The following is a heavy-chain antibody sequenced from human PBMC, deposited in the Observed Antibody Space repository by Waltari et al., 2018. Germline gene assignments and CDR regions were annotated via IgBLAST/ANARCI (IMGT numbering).Heavy chain of an antibody. D-gene: IGHD2-2*02. Sequence: QVQLVESGGGLVKPGGSLRLSCGASGLAFSDYYMTWIRQVPGKGLEWVTYMSGSGHIIYYRDSVKGRFTISRDNAKNSLYLQMSNLRAEDTAVYYCATAVPIHSLVYWGQGTLVTVSS. J-gene: IGHJ4*02. CDR1: GLAFSDYY. CDR2: MSGSGHII. V-gene: IGHV3-11*01. CDR3: ATAVPIHSLVY.